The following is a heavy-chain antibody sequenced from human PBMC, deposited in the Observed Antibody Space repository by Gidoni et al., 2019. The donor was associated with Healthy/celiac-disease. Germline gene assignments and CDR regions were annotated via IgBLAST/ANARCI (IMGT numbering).Heavy chain of an antibody. J-gene: IGHJ4*02. CDR1: GFTFSSYA. CDR3: ARDVGDMTTVTTPDY. CDR2: ISYDGRNK. V-gene: IGHV3-30-3*01. Sequence: QVQLVESGGGVVQPGRSLRPSCAASGFTFSSYAMHWVRQAPGKGLEWVAVISYDGRNKYYADSVKGRFTISRDNSTNTLYLQMNSLRAEDTAVYYCARDVGDMTTVTTPDYWGQGTLVTVSS. D-gene: IGHD4-17*01.